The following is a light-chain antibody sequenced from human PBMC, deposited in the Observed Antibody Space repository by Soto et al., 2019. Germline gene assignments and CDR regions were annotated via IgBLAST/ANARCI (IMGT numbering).Light chain of an antibody. V-gene: IGKV3-15*01. J-gene: IGKJ1*01. CDR3: QQYNNWPPWT. Sequence: EIVMTQSLATLSVSPGERATLSSRASQSVGSSLAWYQQEPGQAPRLLIYGASTRATGIPARFSGSGSGTEFTLTISSLQSEDFAVYYCQQYNNWPPWTFGQGTMVDIK. CDR2: GAS. CDR1: QSVGSS.